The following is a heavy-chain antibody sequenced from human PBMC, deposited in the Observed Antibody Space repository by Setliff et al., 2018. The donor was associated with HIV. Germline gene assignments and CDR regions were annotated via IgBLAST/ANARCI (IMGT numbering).Heavy chain of an antibody. Sequence: LRLSCAASGFTFSSSSMDWVRQAPGKGLEWVSSIGSSSSYIYYADSVKGRFTISRDNAKNSLFLQMNSLRAEDTAVYYCARPLLQQLVLGINWFDPWGQGT. CDR1: GFTFSSSS. V-gene: IGHV3-21*01. D-gene: IGHD6-13*01. CDR2: IGSSSSYI. CDR3: ARPLLQQLVLGINWFDP. J-gene: IGHJ5*02.